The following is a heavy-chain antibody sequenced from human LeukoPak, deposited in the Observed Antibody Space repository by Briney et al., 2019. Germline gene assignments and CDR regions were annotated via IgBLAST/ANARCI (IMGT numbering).Heavy chain of an antibody. J-gene: IGHJ4*02. CDR3: ARDGSGSDFSLDY. CDR1: GFNFENYY. D-gene: IGHD3-10*01. V-gene: IGHV3-7*04. Sequence: GGSLRLSCVASGFNFENYYMSWVRQAPGKGLEWVADIRHDGSEQYNVGSVKGRFTISRDIAKNSLFLQMNSLTAEDTAVYYCARDGSGSDFSLDYWGQGTLVTVSS. CDR2: IRHDGSEQ.